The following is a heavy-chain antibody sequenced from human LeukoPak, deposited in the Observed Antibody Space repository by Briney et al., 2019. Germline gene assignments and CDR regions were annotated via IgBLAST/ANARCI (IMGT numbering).Heavy chain of an antibody. Sequence: SVKVSCKASGGTFSSYAISWVRQAPGQGLEWMGGIIPIFGTANYEQKFQGRVTITADESTSTAYMELSSLRSEDTAVYYCARREVAAFPYYYYYMDVWGKGTTVTVSS. CDR2: IIPIFGTA. J-gene: IGHJ6*03. D-gene: IGHD2-15*01. CDR1: GGTFSSYA. CDR3: ARREVAAFPYYYYYMDV. V-gene: IGHV1-69*01.